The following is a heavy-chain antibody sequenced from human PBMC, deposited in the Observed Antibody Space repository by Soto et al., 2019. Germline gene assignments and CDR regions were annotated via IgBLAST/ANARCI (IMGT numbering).Heavy chain of an antibody. V-gene: IGHV1-69*01. Sequence: QVQLVQSGAEVKKPGSSVQVSCKASGGTFSSYAISWVRQAPGQGREWMGGIIPIFGTANYAQKFQGRVTITADESTSTAYMELSSLRSEDTAVYYCARGRYSYGYGMSDYWGQGTLVTVSS. J-gene: IGHJ4*02. CDR3: ARGRYSYGYGMSDY. CDR2: IIPIFGTA. D-gene: IGHD5-18*01. CDR1: GGTFSSYA.